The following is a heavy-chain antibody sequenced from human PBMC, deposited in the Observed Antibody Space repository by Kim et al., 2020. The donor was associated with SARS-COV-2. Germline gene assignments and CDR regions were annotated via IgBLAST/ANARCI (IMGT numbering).Heavy chain of an antibody. CDR1: GGSISSGGYY. J-gene: IGHJ4*02. D-gene: IGHD3-22*01. V-gene: IGHV4-31*03. Sequence: SETLSLTCTVSGGSISSGGYYWSWIRQHPGKGLEWIGYIYYSGSTYYNPSLKSRVTISVDTSKNQFSLKLSSVTAADTAVYYCASLGVITTGSDYWGQGTLVTVSS. CDR3: ASLGVITTGSDY. CDR2: IYYSGST.